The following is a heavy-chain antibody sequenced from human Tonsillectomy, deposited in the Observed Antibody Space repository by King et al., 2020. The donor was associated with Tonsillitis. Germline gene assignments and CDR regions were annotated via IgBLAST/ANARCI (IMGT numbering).Heavy chain of an antibody. D-gene: IGHD1-26*01. J-gene: IGHJ3*02. Sequence: VQLVESGGGLVQPGGSLRLSCAASGFTVSSNNMSWVRQAPGKGLEWVSVIYSGGSTYYADSVKGRFTISRHNSENTQNLQMKSLSTEDTAVYYCAREGGCELADVACDIGRQGTMFTVSS. V-gene: IGHV3-53*04. CDR1: GFTVSSNN. CDR2: IYSGGST. CDR3: AREGGCELADVACDI.